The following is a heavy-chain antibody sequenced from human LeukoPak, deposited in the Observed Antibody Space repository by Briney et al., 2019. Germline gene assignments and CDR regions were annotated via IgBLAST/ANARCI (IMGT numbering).Heavy chain of an antibody. CDR3: ARDQMSSSGRGIRFDWLDP. CDR2: INPNSGGT. D-gene: IGHD3-10*01. Sequence: ASVKVSCKASGYRFTGYLIHWVRQAPGQGLEWMGWINPNSGGTKSAQKFQGRVTITRDTSTSTIYMDLSTLTSDDTAIYYCARDQMSSSGRGIRFDWLDPWGQGTLVTVSS. J-gene: IGHJ5*02. CDR1: GYRFTGYL. V-gene: IGHV1-2*02.